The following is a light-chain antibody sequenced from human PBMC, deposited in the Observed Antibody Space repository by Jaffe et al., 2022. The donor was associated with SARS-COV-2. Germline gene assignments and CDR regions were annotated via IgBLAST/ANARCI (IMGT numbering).Light chain of an antibody. J-gene: IGKJ1*01. Sequence: DIQMTQSPSTLSASVGDRVTITCRASQSLISWLAWYQQRPGKAPKLLIYKASSLESGVPSRFSGSGSGTEFTLTISSLQPDDFATYYCQQYNSYSRTFGQGTKVEIK. CDR3: QQYNSYSRT. CDR2: KAS. CDR1: QSLISW. V-gene: IGKV1-5*03.